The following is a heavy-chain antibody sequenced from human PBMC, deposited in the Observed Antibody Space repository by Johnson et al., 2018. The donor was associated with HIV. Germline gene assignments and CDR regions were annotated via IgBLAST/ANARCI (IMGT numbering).Heavy chain of an antibody. Sequence: QVQLVESGGGVVQPGRSLRLSCAASGFTFSSYAMHWVRQAPGKGLEWVAVISYDGSNKYYEDSVKGRINISRDNSKNTLYLQMKSLRGEDTAIYYCAKDERQLGGWSHAFDMWGQGTKVSVSS. CDR3: AKDERQLGGWSHAFDM. D-gene: IGHD7-27*01. CDR1: GFTFSSYA. J-gene: IGHJ3*02. V-gene: IGHV3-30-3*01. CDR2: ISYDGSNK.